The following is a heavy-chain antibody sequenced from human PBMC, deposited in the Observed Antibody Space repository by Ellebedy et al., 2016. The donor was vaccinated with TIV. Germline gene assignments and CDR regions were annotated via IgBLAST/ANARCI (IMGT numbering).Heavy chain of an antibody. D-gene: IGHD6-13*01. CDR2: FYYSGST. CDR3: ARCLAAGTVHLFDP. V-gene: IGHV4-39*07. CDR1: GGSFTSSSYY. J-gene: IGHJ5*02. Sequence: GSLRLXXNVSGGSFTSSSYYWGWIRQPPGMGLEWIGNFYYSGSTYYNPSLKSRVSISRDTSKNHLSLKLTSVTAADTAVYYCARCLAAGTVHLFDPWGQGTLVTVSS.